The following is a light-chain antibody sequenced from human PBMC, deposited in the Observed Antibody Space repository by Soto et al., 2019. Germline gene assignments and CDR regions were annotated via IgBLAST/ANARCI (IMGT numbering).Light chain of an antibody. CDR2: SAS. V-gene: IGKV1-39*01. Sequence: IRVTKSAATLSGSLGERATLTCRASQSITSYLTWYQHKPGQAPKLLIYSASSRQAGTSSRFSGSGSGTEFTLTINSLEPEDFAMYYCQQSYSTPWTFGQGTKVDIK. CDR1: QSITSY. J-gene: IGKJ1*01. CDR3: QQSYSTPWT.